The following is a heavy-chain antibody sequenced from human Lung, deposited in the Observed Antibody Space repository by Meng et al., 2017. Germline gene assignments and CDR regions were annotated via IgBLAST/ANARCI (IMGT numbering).Heavy chain of an antibody. CDR3: ARDPSNTSGRYAYFDY. Sequence: QVQLVPSGAEVKNPGAPVPVSCKASGYTFTHHGISWIRQAPGQGLEWMGWISCYNGDTNYAQNLQGRVTMTIDKSTSTAYMDLRSLRSDDTAVYYCARDPSNTSGRYAYFDYWGQGTLVTVSS. CDR2: ISCYNGDT. D-gene: IGHD6-19*01. V-gene: IGHV1-18*01. CDR1: GYTFTHHG. J-gene: IGHJ4*02.